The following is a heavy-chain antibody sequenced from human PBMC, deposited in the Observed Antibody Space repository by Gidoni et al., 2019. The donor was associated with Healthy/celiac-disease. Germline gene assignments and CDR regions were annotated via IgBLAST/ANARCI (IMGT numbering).Heavy chain of an antibody. D-gene: IGHD2-2*02. CDR3: ASLVVVPAAIPPFDY. V-gene: IGHV3-48*01. J-gene: IGHJ4*02. Sequence: EVQLVESGGGLVQPGGFLRLYGAASGFTFSRYSMNWVRQAPGKGLEWVSYISSSSSTIYYADSVKGRFTISRDNAKNSLYLQMNSLRAEDTAVYYCASLVVVPAAIPPFDYWGQGTLVTVSS. CDR2: ISSSSSTI. CDR1: GFTFSRYS.